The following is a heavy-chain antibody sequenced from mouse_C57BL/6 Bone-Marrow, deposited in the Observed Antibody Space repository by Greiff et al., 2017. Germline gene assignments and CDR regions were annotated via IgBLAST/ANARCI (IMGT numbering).Heavy chain of an antibody. V-gene: IGHV1-63*01. CDR2: IYPGGGYT. D-gene: IGHD2-1*01. CDR1: GYTFTNYW. CDR3: ARSGGNYEYYYAMDY. J-gene: IGHJ4*01. Sequence: QVQLQQSGAELVRPGTSVTMSCKASGYTFTNYWLGWAKQRPGHGLEWIGDIYPGGGYTNYNEKFKGKATRAAEKSSSTAYMQFSSLTSEDSAIYYCARSGGNYEYYYAMDYGGQGTSVTVSS.